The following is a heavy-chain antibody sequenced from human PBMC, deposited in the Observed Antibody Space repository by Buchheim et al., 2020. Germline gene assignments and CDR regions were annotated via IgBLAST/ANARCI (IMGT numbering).Heavy chain of an antibody. J-gene: IGHJ4*02. CDR2: IYYSGST. D-gene: IGHD5-12*01. CDR1: GGSIRGYY. Sequence: QVQLQESGPGLVKPSETLSLTCTVSGGSIRGYYWSWIRQPPGKGLESIGYIYYSGSTNYNPSLKSRVTISVDTSKNQFSLKLSSVTAADTAVYYCAREAGLHWGQGTL. CDR3: AREAGLH. V-gene: IGHV4-59*01.